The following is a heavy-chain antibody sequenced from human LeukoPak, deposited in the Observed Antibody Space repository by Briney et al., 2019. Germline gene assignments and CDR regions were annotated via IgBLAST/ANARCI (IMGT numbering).Heavy chain of an antibody. D-gene: IGHD3-22*01. V-gene: IGHV1-3*01. CDR2: INAGNGNT. J-gene: IGHJ6*02. Sequence: ASVKVSCKASGYTFTSYAMHWVRQAPGQRLEWMGWINAGNGNTKYSQKFQGRVTITRDTSASTAYMELSSLRSEDTAVYYCARQDSSGYYYPYYYYGMDVWGQGTTVTVSS. CDR3: ARQDSSGYYYPYYYYGMDV. CDR1: GYTFTSYA.